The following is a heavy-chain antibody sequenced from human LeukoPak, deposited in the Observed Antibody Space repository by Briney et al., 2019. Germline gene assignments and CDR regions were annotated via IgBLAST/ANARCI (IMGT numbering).Heavy chain of an antibody. CDR2: INPNSGGT. Sequence: ASVKVSCKASGYTFTGYYMHWVRPAPGQGLEWMGWINPNSGGTNYAQKFQGRVTMTRDTSISTAYMELSRLRSDDTAVYYCARVTPGTAAGDYWGQGTLVTVSS. D-gene: IGHD6-13*01. CDR3: ARVTPGTAAGDY. CDR1: GYTFTGYY. V-gene: IGHV1-2*02. J-gene: IGHJ4*02.